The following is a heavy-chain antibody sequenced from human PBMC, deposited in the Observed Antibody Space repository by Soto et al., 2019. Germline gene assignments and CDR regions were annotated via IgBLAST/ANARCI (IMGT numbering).Heavy chain of an antibody. V-gene: IGHV3-15*07. D-gene: IGHD2-2*01. Sequence: PGGSLILSCAASGVTFSNAWMNWVRQAPGQGLQWVGRIKSKIDGETADYAAPVKGRFTISRDDSKNRLSLQMNSLKTEDTGVYYCATSVLVPDGSLYYYFGMDVWGQGTTVTVSS. J-gene: IGHJ6*02. CDR3: ATSVLVPDGSLYYYFGMDV. CDR2: IKSKIDGETA. CDR1: GVTFSNAW.